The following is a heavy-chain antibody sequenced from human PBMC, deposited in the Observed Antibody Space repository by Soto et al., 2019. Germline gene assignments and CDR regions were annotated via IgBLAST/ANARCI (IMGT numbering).Heavy chain of an antibody. D-gene: IGHD6-19*01. CDR2: FGPEDGET. Sequence: ASVKVSCKVSGYTLTELSMHWVRQAPGKGLEWMGGFGPEDGETIYAQKFQGRVTMTVDTSTDTAYMELSSLRSEDTAVYYCASTGYSSGWYYFDSWGQGTLVTVSS. CDR1: GYTLTELS. CDR3: ASTGYSSGWYYFDS. V-gene: IGHV1-24*01. J-gene: IGHJ4*02.